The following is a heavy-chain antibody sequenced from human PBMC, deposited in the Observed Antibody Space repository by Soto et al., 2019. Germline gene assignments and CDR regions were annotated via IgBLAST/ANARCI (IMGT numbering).Heavy chain of an antibody. Sequence: SETLSLTCTVSGGSFKSGSYSWSWIRQPPGKGLEWIGYVYHTGRTSYNPSLKSRVSISMDTSKNQFSLNLDSVTAADTAVYFCAREGPLSGDAFDIWGRGTKVTVSS. J-gene: IGHJ3*02. D-gene: IGHD3-16*01. CDR3: AREGPLSGDAFDI. V-gene: IGHV4-61*01. CDR1: GGSFKSGSYS. CDR2: VYHTGRT.